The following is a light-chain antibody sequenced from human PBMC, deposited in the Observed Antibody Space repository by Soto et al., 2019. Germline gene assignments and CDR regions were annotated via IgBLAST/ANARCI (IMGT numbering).Light chain of an antibody. CDR1: QSVSSSH. V-gene: IGKV3D-20*02. CDR2: DAS. Sequence: EIVLTLSPGTLSLCPGERATLSCRASQSVSSSHLAWYQQRPGQPPRLLIYDASTRATGIPARFSGSGSGTDFTLAISSLDPEDFAVYYCQQYNNWPRTFGQGAKVDIK. CDR3: QQYNNWPRT. J-gene: IGKJ1*01.